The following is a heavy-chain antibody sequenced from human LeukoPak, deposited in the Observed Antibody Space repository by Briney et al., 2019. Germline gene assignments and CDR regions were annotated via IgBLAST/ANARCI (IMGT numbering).Heavy chain of an antibody. D-gene: IGHD4-23*01. CDR2: IYYSGST. CDR1: GGSISSSSYY. V-gene: IGHV4-39*01. Sequence: SETLSLTCTVSGGSISSSSYYWGWIRQPPGKGLEWIGRIYYSGSTYYNPSLKSRVTISVDTSKNQFSLKLSSVTAADTAVYYCARRGSRGVTPLDYWGQGTLVTVSS. J-gene: IGHJ4*02. CDR3: ARRGSRGVTPLDY.